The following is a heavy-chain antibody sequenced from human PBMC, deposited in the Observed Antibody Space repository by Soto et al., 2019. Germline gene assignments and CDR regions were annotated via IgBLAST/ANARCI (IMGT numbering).Heavy chain of an antibody. D-gene: IGHD3-10*01. CDR1: GYSFTSYW. CDR3: ARRGITMVRGHAFDI. J-gene: IGHJ3*02. CDR2: IDPSDSYT. V-gene: IGHV5-10-1*01. Sequence: GESLKISCKGSGYSFTSYWISWVRQMPGKGLEWMGRIDPSDSYTNYSPSFQGHVTISADKSISTAYLQWSSLKASDTAMYYCARRGITMVRGHAFDIWGQGTMVTVSS.